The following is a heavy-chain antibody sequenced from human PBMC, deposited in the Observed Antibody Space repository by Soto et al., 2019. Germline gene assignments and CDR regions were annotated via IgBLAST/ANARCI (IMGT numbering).Heavy chain of an antibody. CDR3: ATDSRGCSLVDV. V-gene: IGHV4-59*01. Sequence: WTWIRQPPGKGLEWIGEMSSAGSTNYNPSLKSLVTISLAVSKRQFSLRLRSVTAADTAVYFSATDSRGCSLVDVWGPGTTVIVSS. D-gene: IGHD2-8*01. J-gene: IGHJ6*02. CDR2: MSSAGST.